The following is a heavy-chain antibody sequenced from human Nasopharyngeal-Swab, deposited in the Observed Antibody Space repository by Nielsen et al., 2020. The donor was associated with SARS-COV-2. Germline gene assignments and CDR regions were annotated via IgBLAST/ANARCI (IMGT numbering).Heavy chain of an antibody. J-gene: IGHJ5*02. V-gene: IGHV1-2*02. D-gene: IGHD6-13*01. CDR2: INPNSGGT. Sequence: ASVKVSCKASGYTFTSYDINWVRQATGQGLEWMGWINPNSGGTNYAQKFQGRVTMTRDTSISTAYMELSRLRSDDTAVYYCAGVDSSRVYNWFDPWGQGTLVTVSS. CDR1: GYTFTSYD. CDR3: AGVDSSRVYNWFDP.